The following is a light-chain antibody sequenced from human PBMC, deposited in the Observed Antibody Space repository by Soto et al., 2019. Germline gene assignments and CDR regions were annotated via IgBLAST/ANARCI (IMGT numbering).Light chain of an antibody. J-gene: IGLJ1*01. CDR1: SSDVGGYNY. V-gene: IGLV2-14*01. Sequence: QSVLTQPASVSGSPGQSITISCTGTSSDVGGYNYVSWYQQHPGKAPKLMIYDVSNRPSGVSNRFSGSKSGNTASLTISGLQAEDEADYYCTSYTSGSTRVFGTGTNVTVL. CDR3: TSYTSGSTRV. CDR2: DVS.